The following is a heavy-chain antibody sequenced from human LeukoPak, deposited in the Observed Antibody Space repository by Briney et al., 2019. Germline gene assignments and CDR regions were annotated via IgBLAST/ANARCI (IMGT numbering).Heavy chain of an antibody. CDR2: IRYDGSNK. D-gene: IGHD3-10*01. CDR1: GFTFSSYG. CDR3: AAEFGLLNRLFDY. J-gene: IGHJ4*02. V-gene: IGHV3-30*02. Sequence: PGGSLRLXCAASGFTFSSYGMHWVRQAPGKVLEWVAFIRYDGSNKYYADSVKGRFTISRDNSKNTLYLQMNSLRAEDTAVYYCAAEFGLLNRLFDYWGQGTLVTVSS.